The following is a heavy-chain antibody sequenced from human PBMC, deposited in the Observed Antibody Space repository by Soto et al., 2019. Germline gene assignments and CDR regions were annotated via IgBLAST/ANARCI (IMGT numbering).Heavy chain of an antibody. CDR2: SRDKPQGYST. CDR1: GFTLSDHY. CDR3: VRATYFSDSSGYTRCLDY. D-gene: IGHD3-22*01. V-gene: IGHV3-72*01. J-gene: IGHJ4*02. Sequence: PGGSLRLSCEGSGFTLSDHYIDWVRQAPGKGLEWVGRSRDKPQGYSTAYAASVKGRFTTSRDESKNSAYLQMNSLKTEDTAVYHCVRATYFSDSSGYTRCLDYWGQGTLVTVSS.